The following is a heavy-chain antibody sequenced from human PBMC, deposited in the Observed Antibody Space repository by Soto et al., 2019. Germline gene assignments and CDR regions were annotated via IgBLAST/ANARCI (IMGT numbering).Heavy chain of an antibody. D-gene: IGHD5-18*01. J-gene: IGHJ6*02. CDR3: ARDRVDTAMVQGNFYYYGMDV. V-gene: IGHV4-38-2*02. Sequence: PSETLSLTCAVSGYSISSGYYWGWIRQPPGKGLEWIGSIYHSGSTYYNPSLKSRVTISVDTSKNQFSLKLSSVTAADTAVYYCARDRVDTAMVQGNFYYYGMDVWGQGTTVTVSS. CDR1: GYSISSGYY. CDR2: IYHSGST.